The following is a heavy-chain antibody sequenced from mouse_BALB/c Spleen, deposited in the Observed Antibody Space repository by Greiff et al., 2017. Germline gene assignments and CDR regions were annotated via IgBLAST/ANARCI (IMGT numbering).Heavy chain of an antibody. CDR2: IDPETGGT. Sequence: VQLQQSGAELVRPGASVTLSCKASGYTFTDYEMHWVKQTPVHGLEWIGAIDPETGGTAYNQKFKGKATLTADKSSSTAYMELRSLTSEDSAVYYCTRSRENMITTWFAYWGQGTLVTVSA. V-gene: IGHV1-15*01. CDR3: TRSRENMITTWFAY. CDR1: GYTFTDYE. J-gene: IGHJ3*01. D-gene: IGHD2-4*01.